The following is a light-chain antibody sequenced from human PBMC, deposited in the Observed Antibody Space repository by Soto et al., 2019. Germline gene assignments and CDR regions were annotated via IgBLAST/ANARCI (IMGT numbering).Light chain of an antibody. Sequence: EIVLTQSPGTLSLSPGERATLSCRASQSVRSSYLAWYQQKPGQAPRLLIYGASSRATGIPDRFSGSGSGTDFTLTISRLEPEDFEMYYCQQYVTSWTFGQGTKVEIK. J-gene: IGKJ1*01. CDR3: QQYVTSWT. CDR1: QSVRSSY. CDR2: GAS. V-gene: IGKV3-20*01.